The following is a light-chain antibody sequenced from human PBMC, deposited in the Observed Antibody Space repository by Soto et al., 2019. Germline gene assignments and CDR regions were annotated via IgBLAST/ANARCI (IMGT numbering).Light chain of an antibody. CDR1: QSVSSY. Sequence: EIVLTQSPATLSLSPGERATLSCRASQSVSSYLAWHQQKPGQAPRLLIYDASNRATGIPARFSGSGSGTDFTLTISSLEPEDFAVYYCQQYGSSPRTFGQGTKVDIK. J-gene: IGKJ1*01. V-gene: IGKV3-11*01. CDR3: QQYGSSPRT. CDR2: DAS.